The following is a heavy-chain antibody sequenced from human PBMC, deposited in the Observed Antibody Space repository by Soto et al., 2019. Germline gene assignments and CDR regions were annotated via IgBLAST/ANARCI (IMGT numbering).Heavy chain of an antibody. CDR2: INHSGST. V-gene: IGHV4-34*01. J-gene: IGHJ4*02. CDR1: GGSFSGYY. Sequence: QVQLQQWGAGLLKPSETLSLTCAVYGGSFSGYYWSWIRQPPGKGLEWIGEINHSGSTNYNPSLKSRVTISVDTSKNQFSLKLSSVTAADTAVYYCAGGGNSCYTHWGQGTLVTVSS. D-gene: IGHD3-3*01. CDR3: AGGGNSCYTH.